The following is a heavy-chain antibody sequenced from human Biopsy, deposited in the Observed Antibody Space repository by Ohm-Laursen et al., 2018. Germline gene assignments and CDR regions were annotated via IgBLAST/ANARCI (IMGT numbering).Heavy chain of an antibody. CDR2: FDREERKT. CDR3: ATGPYYDTRFYYNVRPFDF. V-gene: IGHV1-24*01. D-gene: IGHD3-10*01. CDR1: GYTLTELS. Sequence: SVTASCQVSGYTLTELSIHWVRQTGGKGLEWMGGFDREERKTVYAEKFQGRVTMTEDTSTDTVYMEVTSLRSDDTAVYYCATGPYYDTRFYYNVRPFDFWGQGTLVTVSS. J-gene: IGHJ4*02.